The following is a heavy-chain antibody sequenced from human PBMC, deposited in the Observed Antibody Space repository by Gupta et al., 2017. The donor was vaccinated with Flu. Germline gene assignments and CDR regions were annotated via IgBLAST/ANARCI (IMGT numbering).Heavy chain of an antibody. J-gene: IGHJ6*03. CDR3: ARGTVVDTAMVRHWSDYYYYYMDV. Sequence: QVQLVESGGGVVQPGRSLRLSCAASGFTFSCSAMHWVRQAPGKGLEWVAVISYDGSNKYYADSVKGRFTISKDNSKNTLYLQMNSLRAEDTAVYYCARGTVVDTAMVRHWSDYYYYYMDVWGKGTTVTVSS. CDR2: ISYDGSNK. CDR1: GFTFSCSA. D-gene: IGHD5-18*01. V-gene: IGHV3-30-3*01.